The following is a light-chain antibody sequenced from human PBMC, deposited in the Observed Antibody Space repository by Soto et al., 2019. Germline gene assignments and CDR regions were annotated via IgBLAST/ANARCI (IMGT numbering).Light chain of an antibody. J-gene: IGKJ1*01. CDR3: QQYGRT. CDR2: GAS. CDR1: QSISSSY. Sequence: EIVLTQSPGTLSLSLGERATLSCRASQSISSSYLAWYQQKPGQAPRLLIYGASSRATGIPDRFSGSGSGTDFTLTISRLEPEDFAVYYCQQYGRTFGQGTRWIS. V-gene: IGKV3-20*01.